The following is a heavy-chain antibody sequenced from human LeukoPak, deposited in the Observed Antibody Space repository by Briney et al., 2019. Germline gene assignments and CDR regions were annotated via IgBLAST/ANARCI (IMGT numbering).Heavy chain of an antibody. J-gene: IGHJ5*02. D-gene: IGHD4-23*01. CDR2: INSVGGST. CDR3: ARDRWGPLPWFDP. Sequence: PGGSLRLSCAASGFTFSSYWMRWVRQAPGEGLVWVSRINSVGGSTSYTDSVKGRFTISRDNAKNTLYLQMTSLRAEDTAVYYCARDRWGPLPWFDPWGQGTLVTVSS. CDR1: GFTFSSYW. V-gene: IGHV3-74*01.